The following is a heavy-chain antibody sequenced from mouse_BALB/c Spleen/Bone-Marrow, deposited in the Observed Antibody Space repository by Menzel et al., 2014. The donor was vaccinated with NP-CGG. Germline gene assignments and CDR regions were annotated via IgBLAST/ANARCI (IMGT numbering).Heavy chain of an antibody. CDR2: IYPENSDT. CDR3: TRWNYYGSSYDY. J-gene: IGHJ2*01. D-gene: IGHD1-1*01. V-gene: IGHV1-5*01. Sequence: VQLKESGTVLARPGASVKMSCKASGYTFTSYWMHWVKQRPGQGLEWIGAIYPENSDTSYNQKFKGKAKLTAVTSTSTAYMELSSLTNEDSAVYYCTRWNYYGSSYDYWGQGTTLTVSS. CDR1: GYTFTSYW.